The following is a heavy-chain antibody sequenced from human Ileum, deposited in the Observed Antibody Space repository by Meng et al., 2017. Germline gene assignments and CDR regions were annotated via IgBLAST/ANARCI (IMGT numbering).Heavy chain of an antibody. CDR1: GYSISIGYY. D-gene: IGHD3-22*01. V-gene: IGHV4-38-2*02. CDR2: IYHSGNT. Sequence: SETLSLTCTVSGYSISIGYYWGWLRQPPGKGLEWIGSIYHSGNTQYNPSLKRRATILADTSKNRFSLGLTSVTAADTAVYFCARGSRDDGSGSGYYKTWFDPWGQGTLVTVSS. J-gene: IGHJ5*02. CDR3: ARGSRDDGSGSGYYKTWFDP.